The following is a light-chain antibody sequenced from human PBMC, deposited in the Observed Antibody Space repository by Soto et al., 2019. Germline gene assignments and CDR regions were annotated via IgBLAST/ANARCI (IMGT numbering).Light chain of an antibody. CDR3: QQYNNWPPPYT. CDR2: GAS. CDR1: QSVSSN. J-gene: IGKJ2*01. V-gene: IGKV3-15*01. Sequence: EIVMTQSPATLSVSPGERATLSCRASQSVSSNLAWYQQKPGQAPRLLIYGASTRATGIPARFSGSGSGTEFPLTIISLQSEDFAVYYCQQYNNWPPPYTFGQGTKLEIK.